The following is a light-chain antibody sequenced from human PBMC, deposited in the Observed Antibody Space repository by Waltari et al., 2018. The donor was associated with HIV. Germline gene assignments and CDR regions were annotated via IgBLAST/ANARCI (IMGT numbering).Light chain of an antibody. J-gene: IGLJ2*01. Sequence: QSVLTHPPSASGTPGQRVAISCSGSSSNIGSNTITWYQQLSGTAPKLLINSNNQRPSGVPDRFSGSKSGTSGSLAISGLQSEDEADYYCAAWDDNRNAVVFGGGTKLTVL. CDR3: AAWDDNRNAVV. V-gene: IGLV1-44*01. CDR1: SSNIGSNT. CDR2: SNN.